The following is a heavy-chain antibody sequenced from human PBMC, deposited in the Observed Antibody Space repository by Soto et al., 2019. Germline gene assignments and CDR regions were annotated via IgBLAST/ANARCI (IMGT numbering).Heavy chain of an antibody. CDR3: AKDSNYYYGMDV. Sequence: GGSLRLSCAASGFTFDDYAMHWVRQAPGKGLEWVSGISWNSGSIGYADSVKGRFTISRDNAKNSLYLQMNSLRAEDTALYYCAKDSNYYYGMDVWRQGTTVTVSS. J-gene: IGHJ6*02. CDR1: GFTFDDYA. V-gene: IGHV3-9*01. CDR2: ISWNSGSI.